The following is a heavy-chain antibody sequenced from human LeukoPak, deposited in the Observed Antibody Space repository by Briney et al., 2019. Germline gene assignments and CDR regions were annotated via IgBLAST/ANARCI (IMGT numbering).Heavy chain of an antibody. CDR2: MSYSGGT. Sequence: SETLSLTCTVSGGSISSGSYYWGWIRQPPGKGLEWIGSMSYSGGTYYNPSLKSRLTISLHTSKNQFSLRLSSVTAADTAVYYCARHRRNYDILTGYYAGPLDIWGQGTKVTVSS. CDR3: ARHRRNYDILTGYYAGPLDI. D-gene: IGHD3-9*01. J-gene: IGHJ3*02. CDR1: GGSISSGSYY. V-gene: IGHV4-39*01.